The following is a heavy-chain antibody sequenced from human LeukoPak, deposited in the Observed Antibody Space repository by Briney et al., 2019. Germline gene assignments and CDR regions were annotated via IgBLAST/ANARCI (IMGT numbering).Heavy chain of an antibody. Sequence: SETLSLTCAVYGGSFSGYYWSWIRQPPGKGLEWIGEINHSGSTNYNPSPKSRVTISVDTSKNQFSLKLSSVTAADTAVYYCARHSWYDNWFDPWGQGTLVTVSS. J-gene: IGHJ5*02. D-gene: IGHD6-13*01. CDR1: GGSFSGYY. V-gene: IGHV4-34*01. CDR2: INHSGST. CDR3: ARHSWYDNWFDP.